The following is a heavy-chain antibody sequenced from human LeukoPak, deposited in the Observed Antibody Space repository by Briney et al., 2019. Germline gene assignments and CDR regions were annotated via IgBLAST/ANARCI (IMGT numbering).Heavy chain of an antibody. CDR1: GFVVGGNY. CDR2: IYSGGST. CDR3: ARPTEGDSTRYGMDV. Sequence: GGSLRLSCAASGFVVGGNYMSWVRQAPGKGLEWVSVIYSGGSTYYADSVKGRFSTSRDSSTSTLFLQMDSLRVEDTAMYYCARPTEGDSTRYGMDVWGQGTTVIVSS. J-gene: IGHJ6*02. D-gene: IGHD2-21*02. V-gene: IGHV3-53*01.